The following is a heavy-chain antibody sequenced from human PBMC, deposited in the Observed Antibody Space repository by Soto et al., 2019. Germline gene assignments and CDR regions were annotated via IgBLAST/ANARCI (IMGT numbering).Heavy chain of an antibody. Sequence: PWWSLRLSCSVSVFTFSNYYIHWLRQAPGKGLEWVSSIRSGRDTFYADSVKGRFSISRDDATSSVSLQMNSLRGEDTAVYFCAREETAWPLAYGLDVWGQGTTVTVSS. V-gene: IGHV3-21*01. J-gene: IGHJ6*02. CDR1: VFTFSNYY. CDR3: AREETAWPLAYGLDV. D-gene: IGHD2-21*02. CDR2: IRSGRDT.